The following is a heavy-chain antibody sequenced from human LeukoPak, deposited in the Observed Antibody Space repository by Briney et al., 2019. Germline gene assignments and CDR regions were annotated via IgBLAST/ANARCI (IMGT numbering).Heavy chain of an antibody. D-gene: IGHD5-18*01. CDR3: AREYGYSYAYYYYYMDV. CDR2: IAYDGSNK. CDR1: AFTFSSYA. V-gene: IGHV3-30*04. J-gene: IGHJ6*03. Sequence: GGSLRLSCAASAFTFSSYAMHWVRQAPGKGLEWVAVIAYDGSNKYYADSVKGRFTISRDNSKNTLYLQMNSLRAEDTAVYYCAREYGYSYAYYYYYMDVWGKGTTVTVSS.